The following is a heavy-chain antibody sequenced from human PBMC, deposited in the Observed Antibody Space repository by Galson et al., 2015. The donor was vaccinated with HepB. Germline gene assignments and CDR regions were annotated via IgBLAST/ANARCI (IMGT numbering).Heavy chain of an antibody. D-gene: IGHD3-22*01. J-gene: IGHJ3*02. CDR1: GVSLSTSGVG. Sequence: PALVKPTQTLTLTCTFSGVSLSTSGVGVGGIRQPPGKALEWLAFIYWDNEKRYSPSLKTRLTITKDTSKNQVVLTMTNMDPVDTATYYCAHRGNYDNSAFDAFNIWGQGTMVTVSS. CDR3: AHRGNYDNSAFDAFNI. CDR2: IYWDNEK. V-gene: IGHV2-5*02.